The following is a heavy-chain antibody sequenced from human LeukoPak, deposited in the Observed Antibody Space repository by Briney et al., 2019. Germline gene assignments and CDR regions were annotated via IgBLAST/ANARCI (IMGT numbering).Heavy chain of an antibody. J-gene: IGHJ6*02. D-gene: IGHD2-2*01. CDR1: GGSISSSSYY. CDR2: IYYSGST. V-gene: IGHV4-39*01. CDR3: ARLTDCSSTSCCYYYYGMDV. Sequence: SETLPLTCTVPGGSISSSSYYWGWIRQPPGKGLEWIGSIYYSGSTYYNPSLKSRVTISVDTSKNQFSLKLSSVTAADTAVYYCARLTDCSSTSCCYYYYGMDVWGQGTTVTVSS.